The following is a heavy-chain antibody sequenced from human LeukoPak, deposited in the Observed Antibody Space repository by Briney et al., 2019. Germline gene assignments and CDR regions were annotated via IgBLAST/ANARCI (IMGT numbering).Heavy chain of an antibody. D-gene: IGHD3-22*01. V-gene: IGHV3-30-3*01. CDR2: ISYDGSNK. CDR3: ARDHYYDSSGHGGSDY. CDR1: GFTFSSYA. Sequence: PGGSLRLSCAASGFTFSSYAMHWVRQAPGKGLEWVAVISYDGSNKYYADSVKGRFTISRDNSKNTLYLQMNSLRAEDTAVYYCARDHYYDSSGHGGSDYWGQGTLVTVSS. J-gene: IGHJ4*02.